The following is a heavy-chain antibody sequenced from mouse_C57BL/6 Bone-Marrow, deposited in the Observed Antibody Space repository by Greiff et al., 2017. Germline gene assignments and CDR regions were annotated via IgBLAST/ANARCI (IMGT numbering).Heavy chain of an antibody. D-gene: IGHD1-1*01. CDR3: TPYGSLDY. CDR1: GFNIKDDY. V-gene: IGHV14-4*01. J-gene: IGHJ2*01. Sequence: VQLQQSGAELVRPGASVKLSCTASGFNIKDDYMHWVKQRPEQGLEWIGWIDPENGDTEYASKFQGKATITADTSSNTAYLKLSSLTSENTAVYYCTPYGSLDYWGQGTTLTVSS. CDR2: IDPENGDT.